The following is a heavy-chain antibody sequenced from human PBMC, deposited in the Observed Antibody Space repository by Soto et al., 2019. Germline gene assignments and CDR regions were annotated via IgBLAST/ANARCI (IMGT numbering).Heavy chain of an antibody. CDR1: GFDFNNAW. V-gene: IGHV3-15*07. CDR3: TTDSYTSWRVVRFDY. J-gene: IGHJ4*01. D-gene: IGHD3-3*01. Sequence: EVQLVESGGDLVEPGGSLRLSCAASGFDFNNAWINWVRQAPGKGLEWIGRIRSKVHGERTDFAVSVRGRSAVTRGVSINMVYMQMNALSTEDTVMYYCTTDSYTSWRVVRFDYWGLGTRVTVSS. CDR2: IRSKVHGERT.